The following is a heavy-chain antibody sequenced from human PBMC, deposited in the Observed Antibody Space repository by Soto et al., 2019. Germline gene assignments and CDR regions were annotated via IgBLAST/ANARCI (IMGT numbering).Heavy chain of an antibody. CDR2: IDPSDSYT. Sequence: GESLKISCKGSGYSFTSYWISWVRQMPGKGLEWMGRIDPSDSYTNYSPSFQGHVTISADKSISTAYLQWSSLKASDTAMYYCARLYHYDSPERGAFDIWGQGTMVTVSS. D-gene: IGHD3-22*01. J-gene: IGHJ3*02. V-gene: IGHV5-10-1*01. CDR3: ARLYHYDSPERGAFDI. CDR1: GYSFTSYW.